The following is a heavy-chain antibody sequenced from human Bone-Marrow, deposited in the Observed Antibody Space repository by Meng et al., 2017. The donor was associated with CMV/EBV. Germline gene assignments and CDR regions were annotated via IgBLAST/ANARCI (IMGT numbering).Heavy chain of an antibody. V-gene: IGHV3-11*01. Sequence: GESLKISCAASGFTFSGYYMSWIRQAPGKGLEWVSYISSSGSTIYYADSVKGRFTISRDNAKNSPYLQMNSLRAEDTAVYYCARDFSIVVVPAAIPAYGMDVWGQGTTVTVSS. D-gene: IGHD2-2*02. J-gene: IGHJ6*02. CDR2: ISSSGSTI. CDR1: GFTFSGYY. CDR3: ARDFSIVVVPAAIPAYGMDV.